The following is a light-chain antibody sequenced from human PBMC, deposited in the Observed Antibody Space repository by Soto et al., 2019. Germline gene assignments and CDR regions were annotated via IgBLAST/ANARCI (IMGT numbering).Light chain of an antibody. CDR1: QSIHNW. V-gene: IGKV1-5*03. J-gene: IGKJ1*01. Sequence: DVQMPPSPSTLSASVGDRVTITCRASQSIHNWLAWYQQRPGKPPQLLFDTSSTVAAGVPWWFSGSSSAADFIPISTGLQPDDAATYYRQHDAGYSRTFGQGTKVDIK. CDR2: TSS. CDR3: QHDAGYSRT.